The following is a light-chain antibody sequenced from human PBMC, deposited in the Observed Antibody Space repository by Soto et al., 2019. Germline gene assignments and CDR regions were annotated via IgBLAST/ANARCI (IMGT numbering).Light chain of an antibody. Sequence: DVQMTQSPSSLSASVGDRVTITCRASQGISNYLAWYQQKPGKVPKLLIYAASTFQSGVPTRFSGSGSGTDYTLTISSLQHEDVAAYYCQKYNSAPFTFGPGTKVHIK. CDR2: AAS. V-gene: IGKV1-27*01. J-gene: IGKJ3*01. CDR1: QGISNY. CDR3: QKYNSAPFT.